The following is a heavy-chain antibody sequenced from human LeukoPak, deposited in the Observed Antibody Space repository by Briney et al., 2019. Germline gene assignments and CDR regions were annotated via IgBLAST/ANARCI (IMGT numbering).Heavy chain of an antibody. CDR3: ARDLRTYCSSTSCASGY. V-gene: IGHV1-18*01. CDR1: GYTFTSYG. D-gene: IGHD2-2*01. CDR2: ISAYNGNT. Sequence: ASVKVSCKASGYTFTSYGISWVRQAPGQGLEWMGWISAYNGNTNYAQKLQGRVTMTTDTSTSTAYMELRSLRSDDTAVYYCARDLRTYCSSTSCASGYWGQGTLVTVSS. J-gene: IGHJ4*02.